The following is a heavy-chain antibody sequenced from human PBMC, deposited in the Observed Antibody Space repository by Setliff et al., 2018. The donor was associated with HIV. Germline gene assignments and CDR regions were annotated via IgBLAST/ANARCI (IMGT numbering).Heavy chain of an antibody. V-gene: IGHV1-69*13. Sequence: ASVKVSCKASGNSFHSYAFSWVRQAPGQGLEWMGGIIPLFGSANYAQKFQGRVTITADESTSTVYMEESGLRFEDTAVYFCAKDGPTVIEGSYMDVWGKGTTVTVSS. CDR1: GNSFHSYA. D-gene: IGHD4-4*01. J-gene: IGHJ6*03. CDR3: AKDGPTVIEGSYMDV. CDR2: IIPLFGSA.